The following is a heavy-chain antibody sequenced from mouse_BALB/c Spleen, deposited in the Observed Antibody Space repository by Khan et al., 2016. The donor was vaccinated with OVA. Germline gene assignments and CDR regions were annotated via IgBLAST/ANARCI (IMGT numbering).Heavy chain of an antibody. J-gene: IGHJ4*01. D-gene: IGHD1-1*02. CDR2: IRDKANGYTT. Sequence: EVELVESGGGLVQPGGSLRLSCATSGFTFTDYYMTWVRQPPGKALEWLGFIRDKANGYTTEYSASVRGRFTISRDNSQSILYLQMNSLRAEDNATYYCARGWECYAMDYWGQGTSVTVSS. V-gene: IGHV7-3*02. CDR3: ARGWECYAMDY. CDR1: GFTFTDYY.